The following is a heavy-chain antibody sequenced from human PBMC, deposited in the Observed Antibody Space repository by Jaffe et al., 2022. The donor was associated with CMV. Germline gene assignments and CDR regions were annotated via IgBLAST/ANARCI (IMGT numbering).Heavy chain of an antibody. Sequence: EVQLVESGGGLVQPGRSLRLSCTASGFTFGDYAMSWVRQAPGKGLEWVGFIRSKAYGGTTEYAASVKGRFTISRDDSKSIAYLQMNSLKTEDTAVYYCTRGVAMIVVFGWFDPWGQGTLVTVSS. CDR3: TRGVAMIVVFGWFDP. D-gene: IGHD3-22*01. CDR1: GFTFGDYA. J-gene: IGHJ5*02. CDR2: IRSKAYGGTT. V-gene: IGHV3-49*04.